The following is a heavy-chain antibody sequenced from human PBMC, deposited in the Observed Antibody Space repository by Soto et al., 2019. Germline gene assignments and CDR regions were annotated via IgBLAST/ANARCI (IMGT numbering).Heavy chain of an antibody. CDR2: INPDGSII. V-gene: IGHV3-74*01. D-gene: IGHD5-18*01. CDR3: ARDVGYKSGP. CDR1: GFTFSNYW. Sequence: VQLVESGGDLVQPGGSLRLSCAASGFTFSNYWMHWVRQGPGKGLVWVSAINPDGSIIHYADSVKGRFTISRDNAKNTLYLQMNSLRAEDTAIYYCARDVGYKSGPWGQGTLVTVSS. J-gene: IGHJ5*02.